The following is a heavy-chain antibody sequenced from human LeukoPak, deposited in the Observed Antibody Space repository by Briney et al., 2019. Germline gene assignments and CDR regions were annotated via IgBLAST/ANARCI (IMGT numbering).Heavy chain of an antibody. Sequence: GGSLRLSCAASGFTFSSYSMNWVRQAPGKGLEWVSYISSGSSTILYADSVKGRFTISRDNAKNSLYLQMNSLRAEDTAVYYCARDRGSYFDYWGQGTLVTVSS. CDR1: GFTFSSYS. D-gene: IGHD1-26*01. V-gene: IGHV3-48*04. CDR3: ARDRGSYFDY. J-gene: IGHJ4*02. CDR2: ISSGSSTI.